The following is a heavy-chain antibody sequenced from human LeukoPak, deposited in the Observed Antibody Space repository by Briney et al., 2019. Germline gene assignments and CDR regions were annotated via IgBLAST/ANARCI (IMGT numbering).Heavy chain of an antibody. D-gene: IGHD1-26*01. V-gene: IGHV3-33*06. Sequence: GRSLRLSCAASGFTFSSYGMHWVRQAPGKGLEWVADIWYDGSNKYYADSVKGRFTISRDNSKNTLYLQMNSLRAEDTAVYYCAKDQGSYGLDYWGQGTLVTVSS. J-gene: IGHJ4*02. CDR3: AKDQGSYGLDY. CDR2: IWYDGSNK. CDR1: GFTFSSYG.